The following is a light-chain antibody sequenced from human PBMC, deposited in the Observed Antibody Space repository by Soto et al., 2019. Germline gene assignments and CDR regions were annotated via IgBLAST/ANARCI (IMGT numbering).Light chain of an antibody. CDR3: QQYGSSPALFT. V-gene: IGKV3-20*01. J-gene: IGKJ3*01. Sequence: IVLTPSPGTLSLSPGERATLSCRASQSVSSSYLAWYQQKPGQAPRLRIYGASSRATGIPDRFSGSGSGTEFTLTISRLEPEDFAVYYCQQYGSSPALFTFGPGTKVDIK. CDR2: GAS. CDR1: QSVSSSY.